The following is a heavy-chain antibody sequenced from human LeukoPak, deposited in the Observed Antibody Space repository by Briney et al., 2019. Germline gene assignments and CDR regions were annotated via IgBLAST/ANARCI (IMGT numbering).Heavy chain of an antibody. Sequence: SETLSLTCTVSGGSISSYYWSWIRQPPGKGLEWIGYIYYSGSTNYNPSLKSRVTISVDTSKNQFSLKLSSVAAADTAVYYCARFRLDGIAAPNWGQGTLVTVSS. J-gene: IGHJ4*02. CDR1: GGSISSYY. D-gene: IGHD6-6*01. CDR3: ARFRLDGIAAPN. CDR2: IYYSGST. V-gene: IGHV4-59*01.